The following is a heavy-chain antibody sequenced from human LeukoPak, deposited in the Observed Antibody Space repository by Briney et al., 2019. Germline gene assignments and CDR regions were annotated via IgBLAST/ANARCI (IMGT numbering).Heavy chain of an antibody. CDR1: GYTFNHYG. D-gene: IGHD2-2*01. Sequence: ASVKVSCKASGYTFNHYGITWVRQAPGQGLEWMGWISAYNGDTNYVQKFQGRVTMTTDTSTSTAYLELRSVRSEDTGVYYCTRERDCSSTNCLDYWGQGTLVTVSS. CDR2: ISAYNGDT. V-gene: IGHV1-18*01. J-gene: IGHJ4*02. CDR3: TRERDCSSTNCLDY.